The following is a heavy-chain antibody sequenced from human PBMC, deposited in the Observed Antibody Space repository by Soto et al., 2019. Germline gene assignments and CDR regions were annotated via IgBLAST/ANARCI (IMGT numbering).Heavy chain of an antibody. CDR2: INAGNGNT. D-gene: IGHD3-16*02. CDR1: GYTFSDYA. V-gene: IGHV1-3*01. J-gene: IGHJ4*02. CDR3: TRSPVRPSGGLIGHFDY. Sequence: QVQFVQSGAEVMKPGASVKVSCKASGYTFSDYAVHWVRQAPGQRPEGMGWINAGNGNTKYSQKLQGSVTITRDTSASTAYLELSSLTSEDTALYYCTRSPVRPSGGLIGHFDYWGQGTLVTVSS.